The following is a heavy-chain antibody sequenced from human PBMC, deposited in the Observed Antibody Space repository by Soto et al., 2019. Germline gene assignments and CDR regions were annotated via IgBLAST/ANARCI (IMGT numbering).Heavy chain of an antibody. CDR3: ARDFSPYCSGGGCYPGDNWFDP. CDR2: ISAYNGNT. CDR1: GYTFTSYG. D-gene: IGHD2-15*01. Sequence: ASVKVSCKASGYTFTSYGISWVRQAPGQGLEWMGWISAYNGNTNYAQKLQGRVTMTTDTSTSTAYMELRSLRSDDTAVYYCARDFSPYCSGGGCYPGDNWFDPWGQGTLVTVSS. J-gene: IGHJ5*02. V-gene: IGHV1-18*01.